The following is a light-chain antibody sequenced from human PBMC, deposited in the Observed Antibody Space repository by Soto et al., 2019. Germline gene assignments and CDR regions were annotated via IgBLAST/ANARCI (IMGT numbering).Light chain of an antibody. J-gene: IGKJ1*01. V-gene: IGKV3-20*01. CDR2: GAS. CDR3: QQYGSSPQWT. CDR1: QSVSSSY. Sequence: EIVLTQSPGTLSLSPGERATLSCRASQSVSSSYLAWYQQKPGQAPRLLIYGASSRATGIPDRFSGSGSGTDFTLNTSRLEPEDFAVYYCQQYGSSPQWTFGQGTKVDIK.